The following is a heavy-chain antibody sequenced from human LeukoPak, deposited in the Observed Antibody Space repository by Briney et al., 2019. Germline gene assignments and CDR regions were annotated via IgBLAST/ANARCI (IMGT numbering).Heavy chain of an antibody. CDR2: ISYDGSNK. CDR1: GFTFSSYG. Sequence: GGSLRLSCAASGFTFSSYGMHWVRQAPGKGLEWVAVISYDGSNKYYADSVKGRFTISRDNSKNTLYLQMNSLRAEDTAVYYCAKDQYYDSSGYYYPGYWGQGTLVTVSS. CDR3: AKDQYYDSSGYYYPGY. J-gene: IGHJ4*02. D-gene: IGHD3-22*01. V-gene: IGHV3-30*18.